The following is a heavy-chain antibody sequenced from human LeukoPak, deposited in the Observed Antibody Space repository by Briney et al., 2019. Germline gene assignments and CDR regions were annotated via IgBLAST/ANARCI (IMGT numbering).Heavy chain of an antibody. V-gene: IGHV1-69*05. CDR1: GGTFSSYA. CDR2: IIPIFGTA. Sequence: SVKVSCKASGGTFSSYAISWVRQAPGQGLEWMGGIIPIFGTANYAQKFQGRVTITTDESTSTAYMELSSLRSEDTAVYYCASFLYSGYEPNGAFDIWGQGTMVTVSS. J-gene: IGHJ3*02. CDR3: ASFLYSGYEPNGAFDI. D-gene: IGHD5-12*01.